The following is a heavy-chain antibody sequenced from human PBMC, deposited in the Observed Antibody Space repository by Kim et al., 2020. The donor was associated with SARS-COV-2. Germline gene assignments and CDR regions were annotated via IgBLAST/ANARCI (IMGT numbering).Heavy chain of an antibody. J-gene: IGHJ5*02. D-gene: IGHD5-18*01. V-gene: IGHV4-59*08. Sequence: PSRKSRVTISVDTSKNQFSLKLSAVTAADTAVYYCARLRYIYGYKDGFDPWGQGTLVTVSS. CDR3: ARLRYIYGYKDGFDP.